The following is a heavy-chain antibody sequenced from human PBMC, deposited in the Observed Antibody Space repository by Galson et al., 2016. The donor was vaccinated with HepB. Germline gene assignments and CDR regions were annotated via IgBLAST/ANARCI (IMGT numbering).Heavy chain of an antibody. CDR1: GLTFSDFY. V-gene: IGHV3-11*06. Sequence: SLRLSCAASGLTFSDFYMSWIRQAPGKGLEWVSYISSSSSHTNYADSVKGRFTISRDNANNSLYLQMNSLRVEDTAVYYCARVDYGSGLREGWFDPWGQGTLVTVSS. D-gene: IGHD6-19*01. J-gene: IGHJ5*02. CDR2: ISSSSSHT. CDR3: ARVDYGSGLREGWFDP.